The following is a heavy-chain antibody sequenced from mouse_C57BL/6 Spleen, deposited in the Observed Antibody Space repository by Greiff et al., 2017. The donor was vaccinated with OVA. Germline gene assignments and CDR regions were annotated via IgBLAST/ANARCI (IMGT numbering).Heavy chain of an antibody. J-gene: IGHJ4*01. V-gene: IGHV1-80*01. CDR2: LYPGDGDT. Sequence: QVQLKESGAELVKPGASVKISCKASGYAFSSYWMTWVKQRPGQGLEWIGQLYPGDGDTNYNGKFTGKATLTADKSSSTAYMQLSSLTSEDSAVYFCARSGNYYAMDYWGQGTSVTVSS. CDR1: GYAFSSYW. D-gene: IGHD2-1*01. CDR3: ARSGNYYAMDY.